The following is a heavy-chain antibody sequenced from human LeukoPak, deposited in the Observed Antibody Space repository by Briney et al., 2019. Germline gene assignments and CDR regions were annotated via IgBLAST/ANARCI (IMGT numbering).Heavy chain of an antibody. CDR2: IIPILGIA. CDR1: GGTFSSYA. CDR3: ARVAYYYDSAGLYLNYFYGMNV. J-gene: IGHJ6*02. V-gene: IGHV1-69*04. Sequence: GASVKVSCKASGGTFSSYAISWVRQAPGQGLEWMGRIIPILGIANYAQKFQGRVTITADKSTSTAYMELSSLRSEDTAVYYCARVAYYYDSAGLYLNYFYGMNVWGQGTTVTVSS. D-gene: IGHD3-22*01.